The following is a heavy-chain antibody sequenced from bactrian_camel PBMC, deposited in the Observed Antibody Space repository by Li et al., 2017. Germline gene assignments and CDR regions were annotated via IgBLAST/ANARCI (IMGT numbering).Heavy chain of an antibody. CDR2: ICSTGGDT. D-gene: IGHD6*01. J-gene: IGHJ4*01. V-gene: IGHV3S61*01. Sequence: HVQLVESGGGSVQPGGSLRLSCAASGFSFRGYAISWFRQGPGKEREGVAGICSTGGDTYYHDSVKGRFTISIDSAKNTVYLQMNSLKPEDTAMYSCALDVAEPGRPRTVVAGTWRAYNYYGQGTQVTFS. CDR1: GFSFRGYA.